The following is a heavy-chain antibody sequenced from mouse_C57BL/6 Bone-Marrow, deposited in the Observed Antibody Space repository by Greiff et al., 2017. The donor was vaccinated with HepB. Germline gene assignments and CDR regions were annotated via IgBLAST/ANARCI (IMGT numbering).Heavy chain of an antibody. V-gene: IGHV5-4*01. CDR1: GFTFSSYA. CDR2: ISDGGSYT. D-gene: IGHD1-1*01. CDR3: ARENPPYYYGSSYGAY. J-gene: IGHJ3*01. Sequence: EVKLVESGGGLVKPGGSLKLSCAASGFTFSSYAMSWVRQTPEKRLEWVATISDGGSYTYYPDNVKGRFTISRDNAKHNLYLQMSHLKSEDTAMYYCARENPPYYYGSSYGAYWGQGTLVTVSA.